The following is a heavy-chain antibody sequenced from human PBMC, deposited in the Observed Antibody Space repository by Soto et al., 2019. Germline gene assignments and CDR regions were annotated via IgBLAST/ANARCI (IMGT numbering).Heavy chain of an antibody. Sequence: PAETLSLTCTVSGGSISSGGYYWSWIHQHPGKGLEWIGYIYYSGSTYYNPSLKSRVTITVDTSKNQFSLKLSSVTAAGTAVYYCASVRIVGATLVDYGGQGTLVTVSS. V-gene: IGHV4-31*03. CDR1: GGSISSGGYY. CDR3: ASVRIVGATLVDY. J-gene: IGHJ4*02. CDR2: IYYSGST. D-gene: IGHD1-26*01.